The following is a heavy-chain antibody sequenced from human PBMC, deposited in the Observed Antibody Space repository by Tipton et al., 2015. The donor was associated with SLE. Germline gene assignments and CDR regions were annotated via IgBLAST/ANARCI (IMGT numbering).Heavy chain of an antibody. CDR2: IHYSGST. D-gene: IGHD3-10*01. J-gene: IGHJ3*02. CDR3: ARLGVAEGI. Sequence: LRLSCTVSGDSISSYYWSWIRQPPGKGLEWIGYIHYSGSTNYNPSLKSRVTISVDTSKNQFSLKLSSVTAADTAVYYCARLGVAEGIWGQGTMVTVSS. CDR1: GDSISSYY. V-gene: IGHV4-59*08.